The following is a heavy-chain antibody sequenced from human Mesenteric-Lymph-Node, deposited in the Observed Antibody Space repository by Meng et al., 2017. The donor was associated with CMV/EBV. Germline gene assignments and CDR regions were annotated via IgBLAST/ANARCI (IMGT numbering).Heavy chain of an antibody. D-gene: IGHD1-14*01. J-gene: IGHJ6*02. CDR3: VREMWAKNHGNYGMDV. V-gene: IGHV3-23*01. CDR1: GFTFNTYA. CDR2: ISGSGGGGSA. Sequence: GESLKISCAASGFTFNTYAMSWVRQAPGKGLEWVSPISGSGGGGSAYYADTVKGRFTISRDNSKNTLYLQMNSLRAGDTAVYYCVREMWAKNHGNYGMDVWGQGTTVTVSS.